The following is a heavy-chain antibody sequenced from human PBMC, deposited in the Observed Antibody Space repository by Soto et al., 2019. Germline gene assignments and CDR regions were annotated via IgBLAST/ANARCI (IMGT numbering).Heavy chain of an antibody. D-gene: IGHD6-6*01. CDR3: ARVIAARPGIYYYYGMDV. Sequence: QVQLVESGGGVVQPGRSLRLSCAASGFTFSSYAMHWVRQAPGKGLEWVAVISYDGSNKYYADSVKGRFTISRDNSKNTLYLQMNSLRAEDTAVYYCARVIAARPGIYYYYGMDVW. V-gene: IGHV3-30-3*01. J-gene: IGHJ6*01. CDR1: GFTFSSYA. CDR2: ISYDGSNK.